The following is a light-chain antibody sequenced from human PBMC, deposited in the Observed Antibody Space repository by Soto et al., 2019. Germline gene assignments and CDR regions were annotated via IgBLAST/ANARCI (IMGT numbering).Light chain of an antibody. CDR2: GAS. J-gene: IGKJ2*01. Sequence: EIVLTQSPATLSLSPGERATLSCRASQSVSSSYFAWYQQKPGQPPRLLIYGASSRATGIPDRFSGSGSGTDFTLTISRLEPEDFAVYYCQQYSSSPMYTFGQGTKLEIK. CDR1: QSVSSSY. CDR3: QQYSSSPMYT. V-gene: IGKV3-20*01.